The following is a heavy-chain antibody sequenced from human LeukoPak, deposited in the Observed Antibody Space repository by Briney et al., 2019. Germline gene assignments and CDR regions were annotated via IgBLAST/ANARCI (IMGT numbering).Heavy chain of an antibody. CDR1: GFTVSSNY. D-gene: IGHD3-10*01. CDR3: ARDREERLLWFGELLSGQDY. V-gene: IGHV3-66*02. J-gene: IGHJ4*02. Sequence: GGSLRLSCAASGFTVSSNYMSWVRQAPGKGLEWVSVIYSGGSTYYADSVKGRFTISRDNSKNTLYLQMNSLRAEDTAVYYCARDREERLLWFGELLSGQDYWGQGTLVTVSS. CDR2: IYSGGST.